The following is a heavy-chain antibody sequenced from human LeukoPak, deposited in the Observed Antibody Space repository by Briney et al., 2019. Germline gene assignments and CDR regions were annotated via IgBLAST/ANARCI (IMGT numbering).Heavy chain of an antibody. Sequence: GGSLRLSCAASGFTFNSYAMNWVRQAPGKGLEWVSSISGSGGSTNYADSVKGRFTISRDNSKNTLYLQMNSLRAEDTAVYYCAKVRRIYSSGWFSAFDVWGQGTMVTVSS. J-gene: IGHJ3*01. CDR2: ISGSGGST. D-gene: IGHD6-19*01. CDR3: AKVRRIYSSGWFSAFDV. CDR1: GFTFNSYA. V-gene: IGHV3-23*01.